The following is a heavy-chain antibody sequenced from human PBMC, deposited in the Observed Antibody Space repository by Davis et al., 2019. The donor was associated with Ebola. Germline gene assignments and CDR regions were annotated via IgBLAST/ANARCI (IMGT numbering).Heavy chain of an antibody. CDR1: GFTFSDYF. V-gene: IGHV3-11*01. CDR2: ISSDSGTI. D-gene: IGHD3-3*01. CDR3: ARGLKFLEWTPRGDFDY. Sequence: PGASLRLSCAASGFTFSDYFMSWIRQVPGKGLEWVSHISSDSGTIYSADSVKGRFTISRDNGKSSLYLQMRSLRAEDTAVYYCARGLKFLEWTPRGDFDYWGQGTLVTVSS. J-gene: IGHJ4*02.